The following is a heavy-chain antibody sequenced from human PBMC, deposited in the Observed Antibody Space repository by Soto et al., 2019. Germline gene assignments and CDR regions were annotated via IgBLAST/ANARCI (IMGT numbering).Heavy chain of an antibody. J-gene: IGHJ5*02. CDR1: GGSISSYY. CDR3: ARVMRVRGVISSNWFDP. V-gene: IGHV4-59*01. Sequence: PSETLSLTCTVSGGSISSYYWSWIRQPPGKGLEWIGYIYYSGSTNYNPSLKSRVTISVDTSKNQFSLKLSSVTAADTAVYYCARVMRVRGVISSNWFDPWGQGTLVTVSS. D-gene: IGHD3-10*01. CDR2: IYYSGST.